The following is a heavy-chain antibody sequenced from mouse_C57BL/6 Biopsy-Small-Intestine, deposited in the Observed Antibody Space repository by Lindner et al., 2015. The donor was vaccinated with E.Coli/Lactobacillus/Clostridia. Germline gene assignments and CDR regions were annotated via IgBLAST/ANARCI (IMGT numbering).Heavy chain of an antibody. CDR3: ARQFYYNGGTYRWYFDV. Sequence: VQLQESGPELVKPGASVKISCKASGYAFSSSWMNWVKQRPGKGLEWIGRIYPGDGDTNYNGKFKGKATLTADKSSSTAYMQLSSLTTEDSAIYYCARQFYYNGGTYRWYFDVWGTGTTVTVSS. CDR1: GYAFSSSW. V-gene: IGHV1-82*01. J-gene: IGHJ1*03. CDR2: IYPGDGDT. D-gene: IGHD1-1*01.